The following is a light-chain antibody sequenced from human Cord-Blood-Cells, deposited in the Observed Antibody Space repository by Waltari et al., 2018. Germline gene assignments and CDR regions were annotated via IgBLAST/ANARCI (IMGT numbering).Light chain of an antibody. CDR1: QSVLYSSNNKNY. V-gene: IGKV4-1*01. J-gene: IGKJ1*01. CDR2: WAS. CDR3: QQYYSTPRT. Sequence: DIVMTQSPDSLAVSLGARATINCQSSQSVLYSSNNKNYLAWYQQKPGQPPKLHIYWASTRESGVPDRFSGSGSGTDFTLTISSLQAEDVAVYYCQQYYSTPRTFGQGTKVEIK.